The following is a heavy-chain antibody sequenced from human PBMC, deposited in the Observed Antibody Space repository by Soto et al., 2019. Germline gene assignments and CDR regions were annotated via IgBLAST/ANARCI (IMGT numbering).Heavy chain of an antibody. J-gene: IGHJ6*03. CDR2: IYYTGST. D-gene: IGHD3-16*02. CDR1: SGSISTYY. CDR3: ARAPYDYIWGSYRFPDSGYYYYYMDV. V-gene: IGHV4-59*01. Sequence: SETLSLTCTVSSGSISTYYWSWIRHPPGKGLEWIGYIYYTGSTNYNPSLKTRVAISMDTSKNQFSLNLSSVTAADTAVYYCARAPYDYIWGSYRFPDSGYYYYYMDVWGKRTTGTGSS.